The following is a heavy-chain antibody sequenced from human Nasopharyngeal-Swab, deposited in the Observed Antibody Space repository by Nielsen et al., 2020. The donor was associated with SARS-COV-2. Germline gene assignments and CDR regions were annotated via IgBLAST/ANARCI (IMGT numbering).Heavy chain of an antibody. CDR2: INTNSGGT. Sequence: SVKVSCKASGDTFTGYYMHWVRHAPAQGVEWMGRINTNSGGTNYAQKFTGRVTMTRDTSISTAYMALSRLRSDDTAVYYCAREREYCSSTSCYADYYYYGMDVWGQGTTVTVSS. CDR3: AREREYCSSTSCYADYYYYGMDV. D-gene: IGHD2-2*01. J-gene: IGHJ6*02. CDR1: GDTFTGYY. V-gene: IGHV1-2*06.